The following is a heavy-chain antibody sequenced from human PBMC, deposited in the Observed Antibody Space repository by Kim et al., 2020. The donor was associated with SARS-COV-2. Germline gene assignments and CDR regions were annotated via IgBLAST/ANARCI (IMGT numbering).Heavy chain of an antibody. D-gene: IGHD5-12*01. Sequence: NQHPSPKARVTISVDTSKTQFSLKLSSVTAADTAVYYCASSGYDYYFDYWGQGPLVTVSS. V-gene: IGHV4-4*09. J-gene: IGHJ4*02. CDR3: ASSGYDYYFDY.